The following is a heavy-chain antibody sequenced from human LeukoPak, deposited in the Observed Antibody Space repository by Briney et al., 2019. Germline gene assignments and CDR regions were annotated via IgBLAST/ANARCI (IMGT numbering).Heavy chain of an antibody. D-gene: IGHD3-10*01. V-gene: IGHV3-48*04. CDR3: ARGIHGSGSYGDY. CDR2: ISSSSSTI. Sequence: GGSLRLSCAASGFSFSSYSMNWVRQAPGKGLEWVSYISSSSSTIYYADSVKGRFTISRDNAKNSLYLQMNSLRAEDTAVYYCARGIHGSGSYGDYWGQGTLVTVSS. CDR1: GFSFSSYS. J-gene: IGHJ4*02.